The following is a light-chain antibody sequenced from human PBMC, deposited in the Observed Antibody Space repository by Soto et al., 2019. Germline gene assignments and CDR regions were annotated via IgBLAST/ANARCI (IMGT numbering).Light chain of an antibody. V-gene: IGLV2-8*01. CDR2: GVP. Sequence: QSALTQPPSASGSPGQSVTISCTGTSSDVGGYDRVSWFQQHPGKAPKLIIYGVPDRISGVPYRFSGSKSGNTASLTVSGLQAEDEADYYCASYGGRDDMIFGGGTKVTVL. CDR3: ASYGGRDDMI. CDR1: SSDVGGYDR. J-gene: IGLJ2*01.